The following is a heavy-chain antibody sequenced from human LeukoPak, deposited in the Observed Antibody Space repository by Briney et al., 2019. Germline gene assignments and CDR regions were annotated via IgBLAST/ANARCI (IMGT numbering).Heavy chain of an antibody. CDR3: ARARLRYYQLLPY. Sequence: ASVKVSCKASGFIFTGYYMHWVRQAPGQGLEWMGIINPSGGSTSYAQKFQGRVTMTRDTSTSTVYMELSSLRSEDTAVYYCARARLRYYQLLPYWGQGTLVTVSS. CDR1: GFIFTGYY. J-gene: IGHJ4*02. D-gene: IGHD2-2*01. CDR2: INPSGGST. V-gene: IGHV1-46*01.